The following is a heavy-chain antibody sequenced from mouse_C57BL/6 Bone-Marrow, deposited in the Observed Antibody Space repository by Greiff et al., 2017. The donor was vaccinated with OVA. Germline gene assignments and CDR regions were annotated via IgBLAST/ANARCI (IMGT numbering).Heavy chain of an antibody. CDR1: GFNIKDDY. J-gene: IGHJ3*01. CDR3: TSYYSNWAWFAY. Sequence: EVQLQQSGAELVRPGASVKLSCTASGFNIKDDYMHWVKQRPEQGLEWIGWIDPENGDTEYASKFQGKATITADTSSNTAYLQLSSLTSEDTAVYDCTSYYSNWAWFAYWGQGTLVTVSA. V-gene: IGHV14-4*01. CDR2: IDPENGDT. D-gene: IGHD2-5*01.